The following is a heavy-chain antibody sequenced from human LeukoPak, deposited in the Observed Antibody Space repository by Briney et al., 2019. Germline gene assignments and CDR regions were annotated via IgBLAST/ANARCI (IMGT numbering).Heavy chain of an antibody. Sequence: SETLSLTCTVSDGSISSGSYYWGWLRQSPGKGLEWIGSIYHSGTTYYNPSLKSRVTISVDTSRNQFSLKLRSVTAADTAVYYCASQYDSSGYLVGFDYWGQGTLVTVSS. CDR1: DGSISSGSYY. CDR2: IYHSGTT. J-gene: IGHJ4*02. V-gene: IGHV4-39*01. D-gene: IGHD3-22*01. CDR3: ASQYDSSGYLVGFDY.